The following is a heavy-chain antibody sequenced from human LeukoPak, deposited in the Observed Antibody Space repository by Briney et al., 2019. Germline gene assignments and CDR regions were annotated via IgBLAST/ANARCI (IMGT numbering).Heavy chain of an antibody. CDR3: TRDYYYDSSGYYYVEAFDI. CDR1: GFTFSSYA. D-gene: IGHD3-22*01. J-gene: IGHJ3*02. V-gene: IGHV3-49*04. CDR2: IRSKAYGGTT. Sequence: PGGSLRLSCAASGFTFSSYAMSWVRQAPGKGLEWVGFIRSKAYGGTTEYAASVKGRFTISRDDSKSIAYLQMNSLKTEDTAVYYCTRDYYYDSSGYYYVEAFDIWGQGTMVTVSS.